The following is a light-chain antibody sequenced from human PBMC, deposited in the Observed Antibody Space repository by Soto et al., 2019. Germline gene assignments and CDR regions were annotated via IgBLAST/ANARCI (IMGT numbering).Light chain of an antibody. CDR2: KAS. CDR3: QQFNHYPWT. V-gene: IGKV1-5*03. CDR1: QSISSW. Sequence: DIQMTQSPSTLSASVGDRVTITCRASQSISSWLAWYQQKPGKAPKRLIYKASSLESGVPSRFSGSGSGTEFTLTISSLQPDDFATYYCQQFNHYPWTFGQGTRVEIK. J-gene: IGKJ1*01.